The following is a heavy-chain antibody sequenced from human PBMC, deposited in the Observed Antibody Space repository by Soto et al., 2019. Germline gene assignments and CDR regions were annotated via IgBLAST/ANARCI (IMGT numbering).Heavy chain of an antibody. CDR2: IDWDDDK. CDR1: GFSLSTAGMR. V-gene: IGHV2-70*04. J-gene: IGHJ4*02. CDR3: ARNTDY. Sequence: SGPTLVNPTQTLTLTCTFSGFSLSTAGMRVSWVRQPPGKALEWLARIDWDDDKFYSTSLKTRLTITKDTSKNQVVLTMTNMDPVDTATYYCARNTDYWGQGTLVTVSS.